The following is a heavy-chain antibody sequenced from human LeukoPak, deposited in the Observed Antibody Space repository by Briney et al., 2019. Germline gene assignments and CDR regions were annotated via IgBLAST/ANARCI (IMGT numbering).Heavy chain of an antibody. Sequence: GGSLRLSCAASGFTVSSNYMSWVRQASGKGLEWVSVIYSGGSTYYADSVKGRFTISRDNSKNTLYLQMNSLRAEDTAVYYCARGKGLYGSGSFDYWGQGTLVTVSS. J-gene: IGHJ4*02. V-gene: IGHV3-66*01. CDR3: ARGKGLYGSGSFDY. CDR1: GFTVSSNY. CDR2: IYSGGST. D-gene: IGHD3-10*01.